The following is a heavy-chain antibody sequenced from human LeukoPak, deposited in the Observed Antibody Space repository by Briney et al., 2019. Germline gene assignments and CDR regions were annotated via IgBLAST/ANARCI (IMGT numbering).Heavy chain of an antibody. Sequence: SETLSLTCTVSGGSISSYYWSWIRQPPGKGLEYIGYIYYSGSTNYNPSLKSRVTISVDTSKNQFSLKLSSVTAADTAVYYWASAEYSISAPGYWGQGTLVTVSS. D-gene: IGHD6-6*01. CDR1: GGSISSYY. J-gene: IGHJ4*02. CDR2: IYYSGST. V-gene: IGHV4-59*01. CDR3: ASAEYSISAPGY.